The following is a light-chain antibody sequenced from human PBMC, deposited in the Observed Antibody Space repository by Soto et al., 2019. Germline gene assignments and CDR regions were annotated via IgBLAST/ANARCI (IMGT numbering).Light chain of an antibody. CDR3: CTDAGSYKV. CDR1: SSDVGAYDY. J-gene: IGLJ1*01. V-gene: IGLV2-11*01. Sequence: QSVLTQPRSVSGSPGQSVTISCTGTSSDVGAYDYVSWYQQQPGKAPKLLIYHVSKRPSGVPDRFSGSKSGNTASLTISGLQAEDEADYYCCTDAGSYKVFGIGTKVTVL. CDR2: HVS.